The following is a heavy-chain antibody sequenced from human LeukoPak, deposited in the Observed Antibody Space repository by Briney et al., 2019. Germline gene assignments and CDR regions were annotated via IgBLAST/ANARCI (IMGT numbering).Heavy chain of an antibody. CDR2: IIPIFGTA. Sequence: VASVKVSCKASGGTFSSYAISWVRQAPGQGLEWMGGIIPIFGTANYAQKFQGRVTITTDESTSTAYMELSSLRSEDTAVYYCATAGPTVTSRDAFDIWGQGTMVTVSS. J-gene: IGHJ3*02. V-gene: IGHV1-69*05. D-gene: IGHD4-11*01. CDR3: ATAGPTVTSRDAFDI. CDR1: GGTFSSYA.